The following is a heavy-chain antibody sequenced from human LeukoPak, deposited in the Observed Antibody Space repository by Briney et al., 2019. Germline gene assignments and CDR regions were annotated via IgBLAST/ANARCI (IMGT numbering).Heavy chain of an antibody. CDR1: GGSISRTSYY. D-gene: IGHD1-14*01. V-gene: IGHV4-39*07. J-gene: IGHJ3*02. CDR3: ARVRDRLRNPEDAFDI. Sequence: SETLSLTCTVSGGSISRTSYYWGWIRQPPGKGLEWIGNMYYRWSTYYNPSLKSRAPITVDTSKNHFSLKLSHLTTADTAADYCARVRDRLRNPEDAFDIWGQGTMVTVSS. CDR2: MYYRWST.